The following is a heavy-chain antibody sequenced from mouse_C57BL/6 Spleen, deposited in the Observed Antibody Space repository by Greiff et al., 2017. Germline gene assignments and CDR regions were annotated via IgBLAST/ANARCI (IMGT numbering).Heavy chain of an antibody. D-gene: IGHD1-3*01. CDR3: TMGSLKFAY. Sequence: VQLVESGAELVRPGASVTLSCKASGYTFTDYEMHWVKQTPVHGLEWIGAIDPETGGTAYNQKFKGKAILTADKSSSTAYMELRSLTSADSAVYYCTMGSLKFAYWGQGTLVTVSA. J-gene: IGHJ3*01. CDR1: GYTFTDYE. CDR2: IDPETGGT. V-gene: IGHV1-15*01.